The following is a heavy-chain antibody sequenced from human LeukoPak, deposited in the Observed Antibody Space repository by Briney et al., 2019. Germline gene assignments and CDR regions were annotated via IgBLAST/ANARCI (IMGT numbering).Heavy chain of an antibody. Sequence: PGGSLRLSCAASGFTFSSYAMSWVRQAPGKGLEWVSAISGSGGSTYYADSVKGRFTISRDNSKNTLYLQMNSLRAEDTAVYYCAKSGQDIVATSELYYFDYWGQGTLVTVSS. CDR3: AKSGQDIVATSELYYFDY. V-gene: IGHV3-23*01. CDR1: GFTFSSYA. CDR2: ISGSGGST. J-gene: IGHJ4*02. D-gene: IGHD5-12*01.